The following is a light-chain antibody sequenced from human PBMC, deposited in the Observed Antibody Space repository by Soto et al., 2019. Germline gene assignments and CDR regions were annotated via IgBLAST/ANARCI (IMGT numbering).Light chain of an antibody. Sequence: QSVLTQPPSVSGAPGQRVTISCTGRSSNIGTGSDIHWYQQLPGTAPKLLIYGNNNRPSGVPDRFSGAKSGTSASLAITGLQAEDEGDYYCQSYDSSLSAFYVFGTGTKLTGL. CDR1: SSNIGTGSD. CDR3: QSYDSSLSAFYV. CDR2: GNN. J-gene: IGLJ1*01. V-gene: IGLV1-40*01.